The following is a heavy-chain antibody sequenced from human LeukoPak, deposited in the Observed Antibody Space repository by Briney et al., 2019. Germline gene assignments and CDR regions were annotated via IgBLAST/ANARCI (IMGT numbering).Heavy chain of an antibody. Sequence: GGSLRLSCAASGFTVSSNYMSWVRQAPGKGLEWVSVIYSGVSTYYADSVKGRFTISRDNSKNTLYLKMNSLRAEDTAVYYCARVDYDFWSGYYEDLRYYFDYWGQGTLVTVSS. D-gene: IGHD3-3*01. CDR1: GFTVSSNY. CDR3: ARVDYDFWSGYYEDLRYYFDY. J-gene: IGHJ4*02. V-gene: IGHV3-66*02. CDR2: IYSGVST.